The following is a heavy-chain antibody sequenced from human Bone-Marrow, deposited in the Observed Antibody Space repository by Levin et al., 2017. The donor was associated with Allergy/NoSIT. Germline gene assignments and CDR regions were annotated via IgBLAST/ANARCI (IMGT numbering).Heavy chain of an antibody. CDR3: AKESSGSWFDP. Sequence: SETLSLTCSVSSGSVITGDSYWSWIRQPPGRPLEWIGHIHYSGSTNYKPSLRSRVTISVDTSKNHFSLKLNSVTMADTAVYYCAKESSGSWFDPWGQGTLVTVSS. D-gene: IGHD5-12*01. CDR1: SGSVITGDSY. V-gene: IGHV4-61*08. CDR2: IHYSGST. J-gene: IGHJ5*02.